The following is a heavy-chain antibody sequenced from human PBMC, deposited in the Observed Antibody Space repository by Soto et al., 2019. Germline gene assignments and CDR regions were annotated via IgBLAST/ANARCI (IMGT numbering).Heavy chain of an antibody. J-gene: IGHJ6*02. CDR3: ARDLDTAMVTGPLYYYGMDV. Sequence: QVQLVESGGGVVQPGRSLRLSCAASGFTFSSYGMHWVRQAPGKGLEWVAVIWYDGSNKYYADSVKGRFTISRDNSKNTLYLQMNSLRAEDKAVYYCARDLDTAMVTGPLYYYGMDVWRQGTTVTVSS. D-gene: IGHD5-18*01. CDR2: IWYDGSNK. V-gene: IGHV3-33*01. CDR1: GFTFSSYG.